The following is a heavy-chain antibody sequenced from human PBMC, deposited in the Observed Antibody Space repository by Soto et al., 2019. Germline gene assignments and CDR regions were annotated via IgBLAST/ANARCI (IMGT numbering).Heavy chain of an antibody. J-gene: IGHJ4*02. Sequence: ASEKVSCKASENTFSSYYLHWVRQAPGQGLEWMGTIHPSGGGATYAQKFLGRVTMTRDTSTSTVFMELSSLRSEDTVIYYCSRGGHITVVTASFDFWGQGTLVNVSS. CDR1: ENTFSSYY. D-gene: IGHD2-21*02. CDR2: IHPSGGGA. V-gene: IGHV1-46*03. CDR3: SRGGHITVVTASFDF.